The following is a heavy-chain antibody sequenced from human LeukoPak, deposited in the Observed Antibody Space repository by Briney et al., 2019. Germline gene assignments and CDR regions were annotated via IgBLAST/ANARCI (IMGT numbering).Heavy chain of an antibody. CDR3: AKAPFGVVIGWFDP. CDR1: GFTFSSYA. Sequence: GGSLRLSCAASGFTFSSYAMSWVRQAPGKGLEWVSAISGSGGSTYYADSVKGRLTISRDNSKNTLYLQMNSLRAEDTAVYYCAKAPFGVVIGWFDPWGQGTLVTVSS. J-gene: IGHJ5*02. CDR2: ISGSGGST. D-gene: IGHD3-3*01. V-gene: IGHV3-23*01.